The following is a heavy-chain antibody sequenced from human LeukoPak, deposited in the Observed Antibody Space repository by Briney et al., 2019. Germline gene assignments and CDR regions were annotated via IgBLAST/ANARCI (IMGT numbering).Heavy chain of an antibody. D-gene: IGHD6-13*01. V-gene: IGHV3-20*04. Sequence: GGSLRLSCAASGSSTADYGMSWVRQPPGKGLEWVSGINWDGGASAYSDSVKGRFTISRDHGKNSLYLQMNDLRDEDTALYFCVRDLSASWYSLGFWGQGALLTVSS. J-gene: IGHJ4*02. CDR3: VRDLSASWYSLGF. CDR1: GSSTADYG. CDR2: INWDGGAS.